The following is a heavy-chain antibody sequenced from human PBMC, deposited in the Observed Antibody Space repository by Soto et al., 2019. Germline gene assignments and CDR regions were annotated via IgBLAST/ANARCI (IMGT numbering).Heavy chain of an antibody. D-gene: IGHD3-10*01. J-gene: IGHJ5*02. V-gene: IGHV3-53*01. CDR2: IYSGGST. Sequence: GRSLRLSCAASGFTVSSNYMSWVRQAPGKGLEWVSVIYSGGSTYYADSVKGRFTISRDNSKNTLYLQMNSLRAEDTAVYYCARTSWFGELLSPWFDPWGQGTLVTVSS. CDR1: GFTVSSNY. CDR3: ARTSWFGELLSPWFDP.